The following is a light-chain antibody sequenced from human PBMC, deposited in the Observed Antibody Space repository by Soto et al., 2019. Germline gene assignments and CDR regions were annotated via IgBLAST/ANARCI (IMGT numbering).Light chain of an antibody. Sequence: QSVVSPERSLSLSPGGAVALTCGSSTGAVTSGHYPYWFQQKPGQAPRTLIYDTSNKHSWTPARFSGSLLGGKAALTLSGAQPEDEAEYYCLLSYSGDYYVFGTGTKVTV. CDR3: LLSYSGDYYV. J-gene: IGLJ1*01. V-gene: IGLV7-46*01. CDR2: DTS. CDR1: TGAVTSGHY.